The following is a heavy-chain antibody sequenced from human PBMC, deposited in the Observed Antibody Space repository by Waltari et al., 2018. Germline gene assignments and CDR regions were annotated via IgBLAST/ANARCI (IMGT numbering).Heavy chain of an antibody. V-gene: IGHV3-43*01. Sequence: VQLVESGGGVVQPGRSLRLSCAASGFPFSSYAMHWVRQAPGKGLEWVSLISWDGGSTYYADSVKGRFTISRDNSKNSLYLQMNSLRTEDTALYYCAKDVATGYYIDYWGQGTLVTVSS. CDR2: ISWDGGST. CDR1: GFPFSSYA. CDR3: AKDVATGYYIDY. D-gene: IGHD3-9*01. J-gene: IGHJ4*02.